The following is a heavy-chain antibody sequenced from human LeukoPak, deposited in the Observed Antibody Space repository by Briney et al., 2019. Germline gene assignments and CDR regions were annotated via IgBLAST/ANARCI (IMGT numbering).Heavy chain of an antibody. D-gene: IGHD6-6*01. CDR2: INHSGST. J-gene: IGHJ6*04. CDR1: GGSFSGYY. Sequence: SETLSLTCAVYGGSFSGYYWSWIRQPPGKGLEWIGEINHSGSTNYNPSLKSRVTISVDTSKNQFSLKLSSVTAADTAVYYCARAPRSIRYYYYGMDLWGKRTTVTVSS. V-gene: IGHV4-34*01. CDR3: ARAPRSIRYYYYGMDL.